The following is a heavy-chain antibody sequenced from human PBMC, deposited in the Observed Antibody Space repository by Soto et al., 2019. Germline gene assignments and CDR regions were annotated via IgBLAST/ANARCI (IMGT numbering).Heavy chain of an antibody. CDR3: VRDPASSMDA. CDR2: IWYDGSKK. CDR1: GYTFSSHG. D-gene: IGHD6-25*01. V-gene: IGHV3-33*01. Sequence: QVQLVESGGGVVQPGRSLRLSCAASGYTFSSHGMHWVRQAPGKGLEWVAAIWYDGSKKCYADSVKGRFTISRDDSRNTLYLEMNSLRADDMAVYYCVRDPASSMDAWGQGTTFIVSS. J-gene: IGHJ6*02.